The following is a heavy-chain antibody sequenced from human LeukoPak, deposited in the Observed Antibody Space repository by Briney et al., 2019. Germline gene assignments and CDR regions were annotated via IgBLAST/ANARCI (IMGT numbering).Heavy chain of an antibody. D-gene: IGHD5-18*01. J-gene: IGHJ4*02. CDR2: IYGDGTT. V-gene: IGHV3-53*05. CDR1: GFIVSNTY. CDR3: AREDTAMAYFDY. Sequence: GGSLTLSCAASGFIVSNTYMIWVRQAPGKGLEWVSIIYGDGTTYYVDSVKGRFTSSRDNSKNTLYLQMNSLRAEDTAVYYCAREDTAMAYFDYWGQGTLVTVSS.